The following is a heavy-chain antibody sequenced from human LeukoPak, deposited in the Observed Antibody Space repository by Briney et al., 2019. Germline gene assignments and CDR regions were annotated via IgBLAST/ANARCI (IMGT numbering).Heavy chain of an antibody. CDR2: ISGSGDST. CDR1: GFTFSSYA. Sequence: PGGSLRLSCAASGFTFSSYAMTWVRQAPGKGLEWVSAISGSGDSTYYADSVKGRFTISRDNSKNTLYLQMNSLRAEDMAVYYCAKDYSAYGDSPLVDYWGQGTLVTVSS. D-gene: IGHD4-17*01. J-gene: IGHJ4*02. CDR3: AKDYSAYGDSPLVDY. V-gene: IGHV3-23*01.